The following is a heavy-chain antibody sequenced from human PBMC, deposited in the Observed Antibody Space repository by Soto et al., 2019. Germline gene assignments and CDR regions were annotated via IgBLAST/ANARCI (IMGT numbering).Heavy chain of an antibody. CDR2: IWYDGSNK. Sequence: GGSLRLSCAASGFTFSSYGMHWVRQAPGKGLEWVAVIWYDGSNKYYADSVKGRFTISRDNSKNTLYLQMNSLRAEDTAVYYCARDHEPVDSPNYYMDVWGKGTTVTVSS. CDR1: GFTFSSYG. CDR3: ARDHEPVDSPNYYMDV. D-gene: IGHD2-15*01. J-gene: IGHJ6*03. V-gene: IGHV3-33*01.